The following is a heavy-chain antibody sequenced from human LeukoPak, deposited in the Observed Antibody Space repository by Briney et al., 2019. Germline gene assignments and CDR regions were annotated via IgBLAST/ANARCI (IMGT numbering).Heavy chain of an antibody. CDR1: GFTFSDYY. V-gene: IGHV3-11*04. CDR3: ARTIHGGGHRGAFDI. CDR2: ISSSGSTI. Sequence: PGGSLRLSCAASGFTFSDYYMSWIRQAPGKGLEWVSYISSSGSTIYYADSVKGRLTTSRDNAKNSLYLQMNSLRAEDTAVYYCARTIHGGGHRGAFDIWGQGTMVTVSS. J-gene: IGHJ3*02. D-gene: IGHD2-21*01.